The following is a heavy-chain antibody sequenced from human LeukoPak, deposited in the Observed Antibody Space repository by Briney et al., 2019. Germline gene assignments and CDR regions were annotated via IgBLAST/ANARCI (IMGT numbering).Heavy chain of an antibody. V-gene: IGHV4-59*08. CDR1: GGPICSFY. Sequence: SETLSLTCTVCGGPICSFYWSWIAQPPGKGLEGMGYNYYSGSTTYNPTHKGRVRISVDTSKAQFSLKLSSVTAADTAVYYCARLPPPWFGGDCLIPIWGQGTMVTVSS. D-gene: IGHD2-21*02. J-gene: IGHJ3*02. CDR3: ARLPPPWFGGDCLIPI. CDR2: NYYSGST.